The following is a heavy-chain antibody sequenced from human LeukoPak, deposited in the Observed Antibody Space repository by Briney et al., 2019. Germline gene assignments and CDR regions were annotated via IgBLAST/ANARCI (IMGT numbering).Heavy chain of an antibody. CDR2: INPNSGGT. CDR1: GYTFTCYY. Sequence: ASVKVSCKASGYTFTCYYMHWVRQAPGQGLEWMGWINPNSGGTNYAQKFQGRVTMTRDTSISTAYMELSRLRSDDTAVYYCARGVSSRVGLRSYFDYWGQGTLVTVSS. V-gene: IGHV1-2*02. J-gene: IGHJ4*02. D-gene: IGHD5-12*01. CDR3: ARGVSSRVGLRSYFDY.